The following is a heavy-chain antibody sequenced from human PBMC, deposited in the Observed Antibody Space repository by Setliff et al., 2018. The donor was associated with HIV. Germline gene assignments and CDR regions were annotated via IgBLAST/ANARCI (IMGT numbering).Heavy chain of an antibody. D-gene: IGHD6-13*01. Sequence: SETLSLTCAVYGGSFSGYFWTWIRQPPQKRLEWIGEINHSGDTNYNPSLKSRVTISVDTSKNQFSLKLSSVTAADTAVYYCATYSSSWPDYWGQGTLVTVSS. CDR2: INHSGDT. CDR3: ATYSSSWPDY. J-gene: IGHJ4*02. CDR1: GGSFSGYF. V-gene: IGHV4-34*01.